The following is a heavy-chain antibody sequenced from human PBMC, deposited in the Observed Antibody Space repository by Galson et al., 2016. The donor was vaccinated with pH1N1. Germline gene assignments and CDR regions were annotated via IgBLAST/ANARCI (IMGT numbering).Heavy chain of an antibody. Sequence: SLRLSCAASGFTFSSYAMSWVRQAPGTGLGSLSAIIGSGGSTYYAHSVRGRFTISRDNSKNTLYLQMNSLGAEDTAVYYCAKDALVRVPAAYFDYGGQGTLVTVSS. CDR1: GFTFSSYA. CDR2: IIGSGGST. V-gene: IGHV3-23*01. J-gene: IGHJ4*02. CDR3: AKDALVRVPAAYFDY. D-gene: IGHD2-2*01.